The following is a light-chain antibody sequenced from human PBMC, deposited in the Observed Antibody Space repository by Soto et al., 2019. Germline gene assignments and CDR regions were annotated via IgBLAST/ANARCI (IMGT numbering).Light chain of an antibody. J-gene: IGKJ1*01. CDR3: LQHNTYPRT. CDR1: QSISSW. V-gene: IGKV1-5*01. CDR2: DAS. Sequence: DIQMTQSASTLSASVGDRVTITCRASQSISSWLAWYQQKPGKAPKLLIYDASSLESGVPSRFSGSGSGTEFTLTISSLQPEYSATYYCLQHNTYPRTFGQGTKVDIK.